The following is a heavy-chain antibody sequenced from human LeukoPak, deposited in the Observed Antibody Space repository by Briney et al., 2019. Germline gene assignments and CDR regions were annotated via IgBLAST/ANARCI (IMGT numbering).Heavy chain of an antibody. CDR2: ISGSGGRT. CDR1: GFTYSIYA. CDR3: AKDQAPYGDYGRYFFDY. J-gene: IGHJ4*02. V-gene: IGHV3-23*01. Sequence: HPGGALRLSCAACGFTYSIYAMSGVREAGGEGVEWGSAISGSGGRTYYADSGKGGFTISRDNSNNTLYLHINSLRAEHTAVYYCAKDQAPYGDYGRYFFDYWGQGMVVTVSS. D-gene: IGHD4-17*01.